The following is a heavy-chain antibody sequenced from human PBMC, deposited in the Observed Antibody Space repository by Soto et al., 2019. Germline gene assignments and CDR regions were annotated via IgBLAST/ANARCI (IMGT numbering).Heavy chain of an antibody. Sequence: EVQLVESGGGLVQPGGSLRLSCAASGFTFSLYSMSWVRQAPGKGLEWVSYISRSSTGIHYADSVKGRFTISRDASTNSMQLQMNSLRDGDTVVYYCARAVTWGLDVWGQGTTVSISS. CDR3: ARAVTWGLDV. J-gene: IGHJ6*02. CDR2: ISRSSTGI. CDR1: GFTFSLYS. D-gene: IGHD3-10*01. V-gene: IGHV3-48*02.